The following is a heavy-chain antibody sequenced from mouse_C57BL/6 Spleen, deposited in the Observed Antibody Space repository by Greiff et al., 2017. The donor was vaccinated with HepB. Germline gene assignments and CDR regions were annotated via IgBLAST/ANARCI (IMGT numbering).Heavy chain of an antibody. CDR2: IYPGDGDT. J-gene: IGHJ4*01. CDR1: GYAFSSYW. D-gene: IGHD2-4*01. CDR3: ARFDDYDLGYYAMDY. V-gene: IGHV1-80*01. Sequence: VQLQQSGAELVKPGASVKISCKASGYAFSSYWMNWVKQRPGQGLEWIGQIYPGDGDTNYNGKFKGKATLTADKSSSTAYMQLSSLTSEDSAVYFCARFDDYDLGYYAMDYWGQGTSVTVSS.